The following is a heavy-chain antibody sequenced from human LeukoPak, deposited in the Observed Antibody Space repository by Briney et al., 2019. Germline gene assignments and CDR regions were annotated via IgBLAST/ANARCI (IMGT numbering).Heavy chain of an antibody. J-gene: IGHJ4*02. CDR2: ISYEGSHK. Sequence: GGSLRLSCAASGFTFNDYTIHWVRQAPGKGLEWVALISYEGSHKYYADSVKGRFTISRDISKNTLHLQMNSLRVEDTAVYYCASGGSGYDDPFDYWGQGTLVTVSS. CDR1: GFTFNDYT. D-gene: IGHD3-3*01. V-gene: IGHV3-30*04. CDR3: ASGGSGYDDPFDY.